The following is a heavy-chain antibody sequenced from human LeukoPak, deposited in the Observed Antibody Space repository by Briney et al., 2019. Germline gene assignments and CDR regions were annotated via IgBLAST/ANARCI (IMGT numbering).Heavy chain of an antibody. CDR2: ISAYNGNT. V-gene: IGHV1-18*01. CDR3: AQAEKRESGHRFQH. CDR1: GYTFTSYG. Sequence: ASVKVSCKASGYTFTSYGISWVRQAPGQGLEWMGWISAYNGNTNYAQKLQGRVTMTTDTSTSTAYMELRSLRSDDTAVYYCAQAEKRESGHRFQHWGQGILVTVSS. D-gene: IGHD3-3*01. J-gene: IGHJ1*01.